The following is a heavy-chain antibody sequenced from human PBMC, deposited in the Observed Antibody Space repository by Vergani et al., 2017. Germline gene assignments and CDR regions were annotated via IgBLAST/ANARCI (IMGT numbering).Heavy chain of an antibody. Sequence: QVRLVESGGGVVQPGRSLRLSCAASGFSFTSYGMHWVRQPPGKGLEWIGSIYYSGSTYYNPSLESRVTMSVDTSKRQFSLKLSSVTAADTAVYYCTRHWAVVAANNWFDPWGQGTLVTVSS. CDR3: TRHWAVVAANNWFDP. V-gene: IGHV4-39*01. D-gene: IGHD2-15*01. CDR1: GFSFTSYG. J-gene: IGHJ5*02. CDR2: IYYSGST.